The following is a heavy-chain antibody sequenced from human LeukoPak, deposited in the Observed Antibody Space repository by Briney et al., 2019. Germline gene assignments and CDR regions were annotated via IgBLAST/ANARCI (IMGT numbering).Heavy chain of an antibody. V-gene: IGHV3-66*01. J-gene: IGHJ4*02. CDR2: IYSGGAT. Sequence: GGSLRLSCAAFGFSVSTKYTSWLRQAPGKGPEWVSAIYSGGATYYADSVRGRFTISRDNSKNTLYLQMNSLRAEDTAVYYCARDDPDLNYGSPFIDWGQGTLVTVSS. CDR1: GFSVSTKY. D-gene: IGHD4-17*01. CDR3: ARDDPDLNYGSPFID.